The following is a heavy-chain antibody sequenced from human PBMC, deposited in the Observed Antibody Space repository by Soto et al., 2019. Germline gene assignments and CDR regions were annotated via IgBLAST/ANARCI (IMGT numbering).Heavy chain of an antibody. CDR2: INAGNGNT. CDR3: ARDLRDYAIPYYYYGMDV. D-gene: IGHD4-17*01. V-gene: IGHV1-3*01. J-gene: IGHJ6*02. CDR1: GYTFTSYA. Sequence: QVQLVQSGAEVKKPGASVKVSCKASGYTFTSYAMHWVRQAPGQRLEWMGWINAGNGNTKYSQKFQGRVTITRDTSASTAYMELSSLRSEDTAVYYCARDLRDYAIPYYYYGMDVWGQGTTVTVSS.